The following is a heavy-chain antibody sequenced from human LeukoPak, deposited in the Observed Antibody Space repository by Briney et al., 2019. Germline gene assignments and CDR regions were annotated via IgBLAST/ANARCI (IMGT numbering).Heavy chain of an antibody. D-gene: IGHD3-22*01. V-gene: IGHV1-69*04. Sequence: SVKVSCKASRGTFSKYAISWVRQAPGQGLEWMGRIIPILNITHYAQKFQGRVTIAADKSTSTAYMELSSLRSEDTAVYYCARYYYYDSSGYDWGQGTLVTVSS. J-gene: IGHJ4*02. CDR1: RGTFSKYA. CDR2: IIPILNIT. CDR3: ARYYYYDSSGYD.